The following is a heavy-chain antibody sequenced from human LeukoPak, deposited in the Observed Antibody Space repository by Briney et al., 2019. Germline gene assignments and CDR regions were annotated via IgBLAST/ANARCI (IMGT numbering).Heavy chain of an antibody. J-gene: IGHJ4*02. V-gene: IGHV4-59*01. Sequence: SETLSLTCTVSGGSISSYYWSWIRQPPGKGLEWIGYIYYSGSTNYNPSLKSRVTISVDTSKNQFSLKLSSVTAADTAVYYCARGPAAMRVFDYWGQGTPVTVSS. CDR3: ARGPAAMRVFDY. D-gene: IGHD2-2*01. CDR1: GGSISSYY. CDR2: IYYSGST.